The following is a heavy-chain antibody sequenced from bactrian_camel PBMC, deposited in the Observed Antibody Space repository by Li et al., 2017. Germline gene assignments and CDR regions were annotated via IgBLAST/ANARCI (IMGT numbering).Heavy chain of an antibody. J-gene: IGHJ6*01. Sequence: VQLVESGGGLVQPGGSLRLSCAASGFTFSSYGLSWVRQAPGKGLEWISDITSGYDTYYADSVKGRFTISKDSAKNMLYLQMNSLKPEDTAIYYCATFALFGNWGQGTQVTVS. V-gene: IGHV3S40*01. CDR1: GFTFSSYG. D-gene: IGHD4*01. CDR2: ITSGYDT. CDR3: ATFALFGN.